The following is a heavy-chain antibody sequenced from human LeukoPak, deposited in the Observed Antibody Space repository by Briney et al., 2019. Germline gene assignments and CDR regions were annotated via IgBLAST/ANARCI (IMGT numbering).Heavy chain of an antibody. CDR3: ARPGDYYDSSGYTRVGAFDI. CDR2: IYYSGST. J-gene: IGHJ3*02. CDR1: GGSISSSSYY. Sequence: PSETLSLTCTVSGGSISSSSYYWGWIRQPPGKGLEWIGSIYYSGSTHYNPSLKSRVTISVDTSKNQFSLKLSSVTAADTAVYYCARPGDYYDSSGYTRVGAFDIWGQGTMVTVSS. V-gene: IGHV4-39*01. D-gene: IGHD3-22*01.